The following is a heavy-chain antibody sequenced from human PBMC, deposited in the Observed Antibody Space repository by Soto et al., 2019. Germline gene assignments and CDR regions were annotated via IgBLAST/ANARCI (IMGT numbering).Heavy chain of an antibody. Sequence: QVQLVQSENEVKKPGSSVKVSCKASGGTFSSYAISWVRQAPGQGLEWMGGIIPVFGTANYAQKFQGKVTIIADESTSTVYMELSSLRSEDTAVFYCARSHAALITSLPFDIWGQGTMVTVSS. V-gene: IGHV1-69*01. CDR2: IIPVFGTA. D-gene: IGHD3-16*01. CDR3: ARSHAALITSLPFDI. CDR1: GGTFSSYA. J-gene: IGHJ3*02.